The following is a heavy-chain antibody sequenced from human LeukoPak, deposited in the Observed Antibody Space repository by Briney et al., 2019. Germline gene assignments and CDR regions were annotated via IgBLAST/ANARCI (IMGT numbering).Heavy chain of an antibody. V-gene: IGHV3-9*01. D-gene: IGHD2-2*01. CDR2: ISWNSGSI. CDR1: GFTFDDYA. J-gene: IGHJ4*02. Sequence: SLRLSCAASGFTFDDYAMHWVRQAPGKGLEWVSGISWNSGSIGYADSVKGRFTIARDNAKKSLYLQMNSLRAEDTALYYCAKDMRLGYCSSSSCYVWGGLDCWGQGTLVTVSP. CDR3: AKDMRLGYCSSSSCYVWGGLDC.